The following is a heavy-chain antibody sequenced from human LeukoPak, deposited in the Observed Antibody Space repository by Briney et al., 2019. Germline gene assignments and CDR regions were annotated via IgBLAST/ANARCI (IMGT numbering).Heavy chain of an antibody. J-gene: IGHJ4*02. D-gene: IGHD3-10*01. CDR1: GFTFSNYV. CDR2: IKQDGSEK. CDR3: ARDLGFGELLF. V-gene: IGHV3-7*01. Sequence: GGSLRLSCAASGFTFSNYVMNWVRQAPGKGLEWVAIIKQDGSEKYYVDSVKGRFTISRDNAKNSLYLQMNSLRAEDTAVYYCARDLGFGELLFWGQGTLVTVSS.